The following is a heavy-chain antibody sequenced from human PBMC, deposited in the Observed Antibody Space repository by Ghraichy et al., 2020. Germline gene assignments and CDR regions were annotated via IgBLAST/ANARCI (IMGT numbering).Heavy chain of an antibody. D-gene: IGHD1-26*01. CDR2: FYLTGTI. J-gene: IGHJ3*02. Sequence: SETLSLTCIVSGDSVSSSSYYWSWIRQPPGQGLEWITSFYLTGTIYYNPSLKRRVTMSVDRSTNQFSLRLTSVTAADTAVYYCVRGRPPQSGSYPDAFDIWGQGTIITVSS. V-gene: IGHV4-39*07. CDR1: GDSVSSSSYY. CDR3: VRGRPPQSGSYPDAFDI.